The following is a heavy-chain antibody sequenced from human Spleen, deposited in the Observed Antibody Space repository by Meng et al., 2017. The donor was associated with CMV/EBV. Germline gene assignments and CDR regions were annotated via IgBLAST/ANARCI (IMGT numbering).Heavy chain of an antibody. CDR2: IYRGGST. V-gene: IGHV3-66*02. CDR3: VREEGQDSSGYYMCT. D-gene: IGHD3-22*01. Sequence: SGFTVSSNYMSWVRQAPGKGLEWVSVIYRGGSTYYADSVKGRFTISRDNSKNTLYLQMNSLRAEDTAVYYCVREEGQDSSGYYMCTWGQGTLVTVSS. CDR1: GFTVSSNY. J-gene: IGHJ5*02.